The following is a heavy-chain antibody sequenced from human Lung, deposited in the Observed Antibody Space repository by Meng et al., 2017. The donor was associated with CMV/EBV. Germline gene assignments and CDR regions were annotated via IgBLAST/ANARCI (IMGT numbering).Heavy chain of an antibody. CDR1: GFYFSDYG. V-gene: IGHV3-30*02. J-gene: IGHJ6*02. D-gene: IGHD1-26*01. Sequence: GESLKISCTASGFYFSDYGMHWVRQAPGKGLEWLTFTHYDESDKYYTDSVKGRFTISRDNSKKTLYLQRNSLSDEDTAVYYCARSYNGKYYPPYYYYYYGMDVGXQATXVTVSS. CDR3: ARSYNGKYYPPYYYYYYGMDV. CDR2: THYDESDK.